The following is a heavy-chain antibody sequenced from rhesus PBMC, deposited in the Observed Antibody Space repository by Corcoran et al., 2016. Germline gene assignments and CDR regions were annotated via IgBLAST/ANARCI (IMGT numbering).Heavy chain of an antibody. V-gene: IGHV4-173*01. D-gene: IGHD2-21*01. J-gene: IGHJ4*01. CDR2: ISGSGWST. Sequence: QLQLQESGPGLVKPSETLSLTCAVSGGSISSNYWSWIRQPPGKGLQWIGRISGSGWSTEYNPYHRSRVTISTDTSKNQFSLKLSSVPAADTAVYYCARESVLVVVAIGAFDYWGQGVLVTVSS. CDR3: ARESVLVVVAIGAFDY. CDR1: GGSISSNY.